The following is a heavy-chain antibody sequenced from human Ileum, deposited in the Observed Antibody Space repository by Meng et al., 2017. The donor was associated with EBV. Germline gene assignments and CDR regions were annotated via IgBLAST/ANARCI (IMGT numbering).Heavy chain of an antibody. CDR1: VDSISSAIW. D-gene: IGHD1-7*01. Sequence: PGLVKLWGTLSLTFTVSVDSISSAIWWSWVRQPPGKGLEWIGEVYHRGDTNYNPSLKGRVDISVDKSKNQFYLSLFSVTAADTAVYYCGRDQGRELINHWGQGTLVTVSS. CDR3: GRDQGRELINH. V-gene: IGHV4-4*02. J-gene: IGHJ4*02. CDR2: VYHRGDT.